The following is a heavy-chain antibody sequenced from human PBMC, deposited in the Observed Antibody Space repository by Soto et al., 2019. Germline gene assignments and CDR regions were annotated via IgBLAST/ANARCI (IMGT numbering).Heavy chain of an antibody. V-gene: IGHV4-30-4*01. CDR1: GGSITSDYSC. D-gene: IGHD2-15*01. J-gene: IGHJ4*02. Sequence: SETLSLTCTVSGGSITSDYSCWSWIRQPPGEGLEWIGNIFDNGNTNTNPSLKSRVTMSVDTSKNQFSLKLSSVTAADTAVYYCACEGYLGRCLDPLDYWGQGTLVTVSS. CDR3: ACEGYLGRCLDPLDY. CDR2: IFDNGNT.